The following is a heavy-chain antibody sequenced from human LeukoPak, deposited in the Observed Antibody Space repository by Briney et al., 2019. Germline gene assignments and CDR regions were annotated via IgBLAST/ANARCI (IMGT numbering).Heavy chain of an antibody. D-gene: IGHD3-9*01. Sequence: SETLSLTCTVSGGSISSSSYYWGWIRQPPGKGLEWIGSIYHSGSTYYNPSLKSRVTISVDTSKNQFSLKLSSVPAADTAVYYFAGRYFDWLRGIDPWGQGTLVTVSS. V-gene: IGHV4-39*01. CDR3: AGRYFDWLRGIDP. CDR1: GGSISSSSYY. CDR2: IYHSGST. J-gene: IGHJ5*02.